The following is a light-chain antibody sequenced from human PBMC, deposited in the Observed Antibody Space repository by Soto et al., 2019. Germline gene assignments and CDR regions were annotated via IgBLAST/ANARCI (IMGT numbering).Light chain of an antibody. CDR3: QPRYSPPA. J-gene: IGKJ4*01. CDR1: QSISSY. V-gene: IGKV1-39*01. Sequence: DIQMTQSPSSLSASVGDRVTITCRASQSISSYLNWYQQKPGKAPKLLIYAASSLQSGVPSRFSGSGSGTDFTQTSSGLQAEVVATYCWQPRYSPPAFGGGTKVEIK. CDR2: AAS.